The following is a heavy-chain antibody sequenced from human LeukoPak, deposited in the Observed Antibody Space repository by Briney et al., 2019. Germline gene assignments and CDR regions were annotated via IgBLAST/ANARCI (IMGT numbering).Heavy chain of an antibody. D-gene: IGHD3-16*01. V-gene: IGHV3-11*04. CDR2: ITSSGSTI. CDR1: GFTFSDYH. CDR3: ARCSDWGGDY. Sequence: GGSLRLSCAASGFTFSDYHMSWFRQAPGKGLEWLSYITSSGSTIYYADSVKVRFTISRDNAKNSLYLQMNSLRADDTAVYYCARCSDWGGDYWGQGTLVTVSS. J-gene: IGHJ4*02.